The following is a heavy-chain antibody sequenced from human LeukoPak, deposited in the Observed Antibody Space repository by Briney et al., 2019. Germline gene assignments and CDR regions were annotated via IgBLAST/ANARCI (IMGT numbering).Heavy chain of an antibody. Sequence: PGGSLRLSCAASGFTFSSYSMNWVRQAPGKGLEWFSYISSSSSTVYYADSVKGRFTISRDNAKNSLYLQMNSLRDEGTAVYYCARDRGSSGYNFDYWGQGTLVTVSS. J-gene: IGHJ4*02. D-gene: IGHD3-22*01. CDR3: ARDRGSSGYNFDY. CDR2: ISSSSSTV. CDR1: GFTFSSYS. V-gene: IGHV3-48*02.